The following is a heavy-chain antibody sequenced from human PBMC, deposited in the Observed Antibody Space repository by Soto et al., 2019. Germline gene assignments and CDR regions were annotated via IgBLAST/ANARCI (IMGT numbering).Heavy chain of an antibody. J-gene: IGHJ4*02. CDR3: AKHSSGSYRPFDH. CDR2: ISGSGTVT. Sequence: EVQLLESGGGLVQPGESLRLSCATSGFTFSTCAMSWVRQAPGKGLEWVSIISGSGTVTFYADSVKGRFTISRDRSKNTLFLQMNSLIAEDTAVYYCAKHSSGSYRPFDHWGQGALVTVSS. D-gene: IGHD3-22*01. V-gene: IGHV3-23*01. CDR1: GFTFSTCA.